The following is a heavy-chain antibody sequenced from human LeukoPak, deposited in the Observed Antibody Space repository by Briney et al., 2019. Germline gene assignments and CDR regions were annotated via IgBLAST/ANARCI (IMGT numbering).Heavy chain of an antibody. CDR1: GFTFSTYS. V-gene: IGHV3-48*01. D-gene: IGHD4-17*01. Sequence: GGSLRLSCAASGFTFSTYSMTWVRQAPGKGLEWVSYISGSSSTIYYADSVKGRFTISRDNAENSLFLQMNSLRAEDTAVYYCARVYDYGETWGQGTLVTVSS. CDR3: ARVYDYGET. CDR2: ISGSSSTI. J-gene: IGHJ4*02.